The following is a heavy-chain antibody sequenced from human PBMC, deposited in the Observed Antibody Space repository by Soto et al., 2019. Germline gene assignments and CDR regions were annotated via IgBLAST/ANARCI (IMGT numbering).Heavy chain of an antibody. Sequence: EVQLVESGGGLVKPGGSLRLSCAASGFTFSSYSMNWVRQAPGKGLEWVSSISSSSSYIYYADSVKGRFTISRDNAKNSLYLQMNSLRAEDTAVYYCARVGPGPYGVYDWFDPWGQGTLVTVSS. D-gene: IGHD4-17*01. CDR1: GFTFSSYS. CDR2: ISSSSSYI. CDR3: ARVGPGPYGVYDWFDP. V-gene: IGHV3-21*01. J-gene: IGHJ5*02.